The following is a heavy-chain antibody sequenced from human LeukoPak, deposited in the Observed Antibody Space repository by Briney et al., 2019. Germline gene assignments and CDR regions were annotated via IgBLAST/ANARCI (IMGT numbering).Heavy chain of an antibody. CDR1: GYTFTGYY. CDR2: INPNCGGT. V-gene: IGHV1-2*06. D-gene: IGHD3-22*01. CDR3: ANLCLYYYDSSGYCFDY. J-gene: IGHJ4*02. Sequence: ASVKVSCKASGYTFTGYYMHWVRQAPAQGLEGMGRINPNCGGTNYAQKFQGRVTMTRDTSISTAYMELSRLRSDDTAVYYCANLCLYYYDSSGYCFDYWGQGTLVTVSS.